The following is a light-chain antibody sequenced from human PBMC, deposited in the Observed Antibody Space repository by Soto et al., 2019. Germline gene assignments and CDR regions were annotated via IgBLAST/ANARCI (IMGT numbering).Light chain of an antibody. Sequence: EIVMTQSPATLSVSPGERATLSCRASQTVRNNYLAWYQQKPGQAPRLLIYDASSRATGIPARFSGSGSGTEFTLTINSLQSEDSAVYYCQQHNQWPITFGQGTRLEIK. CDR2: DAS. CDR3: QQHNQWPIT. J-gene: IGKJ5*01. CDR1: QTVRNN. V-gene: IGKV3D-15*01.